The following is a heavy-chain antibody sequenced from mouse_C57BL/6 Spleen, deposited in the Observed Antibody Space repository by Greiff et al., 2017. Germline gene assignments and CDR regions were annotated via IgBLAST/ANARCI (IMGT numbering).Heavy chain of an antibody. D-gene: IGHD2-1*01. CDR3: ATRGLYYGNYNWYFDV. Sequence: VQLQQSGPELVKPGASVKISCKASGYSFTDYNMNWVKQSNGKSLEWIGVINPNYGTTSYNQKFKGKATLTVDQSSSTAYMQLNSLTSEDSAVYYWATRGLYYGNYNWYFDVWGTGTTVTVSS. CDR2: INPNYGTT. V-gene: IGHV1-39*01. J-gene: IGHJ1*03. CDR1: GYSFTDYN.